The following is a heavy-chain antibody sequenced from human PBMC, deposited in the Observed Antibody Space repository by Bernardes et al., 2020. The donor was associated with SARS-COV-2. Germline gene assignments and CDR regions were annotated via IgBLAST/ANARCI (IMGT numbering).Heavy chain of an antibody. Sequence: ASVKVSCMASGYTFTSYDINWVRQATGQGLEWMGWMNPNSGNTGYAQKFQGRVTMTRNTSISTAYMELSSLRSEDTAVYYCARGSTYYDFWSGYYNYGMDVWGQGTTVTVSS. CDR2: MNPNSGNT. D-gene: IGHD3-3*01. CDR3: ARGSTYYDFWSGYYNYGMDV. J-gene: IGHJ6*02. V-gene: IGHV1-8*01. CDR1: GYTFTSYD.